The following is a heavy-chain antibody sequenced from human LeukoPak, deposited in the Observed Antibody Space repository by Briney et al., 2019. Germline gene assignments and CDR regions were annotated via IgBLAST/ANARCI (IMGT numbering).Heavy chain of an antibody. Sequence: PGGSLRLSCAASGFTVSNNYMSWVSRAAGKGLEWVALIYSGGSTYYADSVKGRFTISRDNSKNTLHLQMNSLRAEDTAVYYCVRNSGELGAWGQGTLVTVSS. J-gene: IGHJ5*02. CDR2: IYSGGST. D-gene: IGHD2-21*01. V-gene: IGHV3-53*01. CDR1: GFTVSNNY. CDR3: VRNSGELGA.